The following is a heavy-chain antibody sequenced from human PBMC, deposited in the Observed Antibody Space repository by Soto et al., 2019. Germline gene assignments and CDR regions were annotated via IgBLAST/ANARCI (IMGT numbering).Heavy chain of an antibody. CDR1: GGSISSGDYY. CDR2: IYYSGST. CDR3: ARVIAAAVEYYYGMDV. D-gene: IGHD6-13*01. Sequence: PSETLSLTCTVSGGSISSGDYYWSWIRQPPGKGLEWIGYIYYSGSTYYNPSLKSRVTISVDTSKNQFSLKLSSVTAADTAVYYCARVIAAAVEYYYGMDVWGQGTTVTVSS. V-gene: IGHV4-30-4*01. J-gene: IGHJ6*02.